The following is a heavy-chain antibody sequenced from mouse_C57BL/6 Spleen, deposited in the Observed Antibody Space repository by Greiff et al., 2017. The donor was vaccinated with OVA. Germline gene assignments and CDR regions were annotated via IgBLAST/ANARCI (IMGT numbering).Heavy chain of an antibody. V-gene: IGHV5-17*01. CDR3: ANYYGSSKAMDY. CDR2: ISSGSSTI. CDR1: GFTFSDYG. Sequence: DVMLVESGGGLVKPGGSLKLSCAASGFTFSDYGMHWVRQAPEKGLEWVAYISSGSSTIYYADTVKGRFTISRDNAKNTLFLQMTSLRSEDTAMYYCANYYGSSKAMDYWGQGTSVTVSS. J-gene: IGHJ4*01. D-gene: IGHD1-1*01.